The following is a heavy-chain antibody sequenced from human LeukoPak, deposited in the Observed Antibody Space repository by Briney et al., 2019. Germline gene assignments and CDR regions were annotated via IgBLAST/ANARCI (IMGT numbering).Heavy chain of an antibody. D-gene: IGHD4-11*01. CDR3: ARDPSTYINWFDP. Sequence: EASVKVSCKASGYTFTYYYVHWMRQASGQGLEWMGWLNPTTGGTYYAQKFQGRVTMTRDTSISTIYVDLSRLTSDDTAVYYCARDPSTYINWFDPWGQGTLVTVSS. CDR1: GYTFTYYY. V-gene: IGHV1-2*02. CDR2: LNPTTGGT. J-gene: IGHJ5*02.